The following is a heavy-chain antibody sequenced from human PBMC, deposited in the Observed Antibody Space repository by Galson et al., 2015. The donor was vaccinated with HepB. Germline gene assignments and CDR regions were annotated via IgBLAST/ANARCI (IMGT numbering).Heavy chain of an antibody. CDR3: ATGEYYSGGSCYFDP. CDR2: ISGASKYI. Sequence: SLRLSCAASELIFSDYNMNWIRQAPGKGLEWVSSISGASKYIHYASSVKGRFVISRDNAKKSIYLQMNSLRPEDTAVYYCATGEYYSGGSCYFDPWGQGTLVIVSS. D-gene: IGHD2-15*01. CDR1: ELIFSDYN. V-gene: IGHV3-21*01. J-gene: IGHJ5*02.